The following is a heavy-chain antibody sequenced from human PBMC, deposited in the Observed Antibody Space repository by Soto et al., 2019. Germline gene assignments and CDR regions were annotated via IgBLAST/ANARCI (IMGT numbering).Heavy chain of an antibody. CDR1: GDFIGNYY. J-gene: IGHJ5*02. V-gene: IGHV4-59*01. D-gene: IGHD5-18*01. CDR3: AKDSGYNYGYFRWFDP. CDR2: IYYSEST. Sequence: PSETLSLTCTVSGDFIGNYYWSWIRQPPGKRPEWIGYIYYSESTNYNPSLKSRVTISVDTSKSQFSLKLSSVTAADTAVYYCAKDSGYNYGYFRWFDPWGQGTLVTVSS.